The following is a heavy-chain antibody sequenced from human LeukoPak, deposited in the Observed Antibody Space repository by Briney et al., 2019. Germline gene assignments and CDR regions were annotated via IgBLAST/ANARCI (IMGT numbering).Heavy chain of an antibody. CDR2: ISYDGSNK. CDR1: GFTFSSYG. CDR3: AKGPPKDYGSGSYGPISYYYGLAV. J-gene: IGHJ6*02. V-gene: IGHV3-30*18. D-gene: IGHD3-10*01. Sequence: HPGRSLRLSCAASGFTFSSYGMHWVRQAPGKGLEWVAVISYDGSNKYYADSVKGRFTISRDNSKNTLYLQVNSLRAEDTAVYYCAKGPPKDYGSGSYGPISYYYGLAVWGQGTTVIVSS.